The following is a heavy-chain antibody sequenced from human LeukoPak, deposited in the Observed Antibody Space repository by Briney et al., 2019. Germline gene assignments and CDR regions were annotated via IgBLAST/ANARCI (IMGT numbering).Heavy chain of an antibody. D-gene: IGHD6-13*01. Sequence: SETLSLTCAVSGDSISTNHWWSWVRQPPGKGLEWIGEVYHSGSTYYNPSLKSRVTISVDTSKNQFSLKLSSVTAADTAVYYCARWISSSWFFDYWGQGTLVTVSS. J-gene: IGHJ4*02. CDR3: ARWISSSWFFDY. CDR1: GDSISTNHW. V-gene: IGHV4-4*02. CDR2: VYHSGST.